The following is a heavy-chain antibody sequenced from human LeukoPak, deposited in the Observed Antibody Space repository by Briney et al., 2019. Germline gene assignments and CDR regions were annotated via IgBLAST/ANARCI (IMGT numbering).Heavy chain of an antibody. Sequence: SQTLSLTCTVSGGSISSGGYYWSWIRQHPGKGLEWIGYIYYSGSTNHNPSLKSRVTISGDTSKNQFSLKLSSVTAADTAFYYCARTYSSSLVFDYWGQGTLVTVSS. V-gene: IGHV4-31*03. J-gene: IGHJ4*02. D-gene: IGHD6-6*01. CDR2: IYYSGST. CDR3: ARTYSSSLVFDY. CDR1: GGSISSGGYY.